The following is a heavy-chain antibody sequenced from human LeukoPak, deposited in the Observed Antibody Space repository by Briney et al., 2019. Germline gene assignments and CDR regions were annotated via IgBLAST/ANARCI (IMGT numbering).Heavy chain of an antibody. D-gene: IGHD2-15*01. J-gene: IGHJ5*02. V-gene: IGHV1-69*04. CDR2: IIPILGIA. Sequence: SVKVSCKASGGTFSSYAISWVRQAPGQGPEWMGRIIPILGIANYAQKFQGRVTITADKSTSTAYMELSSLRSEDTAVYYCVRDHSGVVVVAAPNWFDPWGQGTLVTVSS. CDR1: GGTFSSYA. CDR3: VRDHSGVVVVAAPNWFDP.